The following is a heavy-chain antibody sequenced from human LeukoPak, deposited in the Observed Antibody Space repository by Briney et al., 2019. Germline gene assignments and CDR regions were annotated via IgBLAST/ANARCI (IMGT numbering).Heavy chain of an antibody. D-gene: IGHD1-20*01. V-gene: IGHV3-66*01. Sequence: PGGSLRLSCAASGFTVSSNYMIWVRQAPGKGLEWVSVIYRGGSTYYADSVKSRFNISRDNSTNTLYLQMNSLRAEDTAVYYCARDVYNWNPYGMDVWGQGTTVTVSS. CDR3: ARDVYNWNPYGMDV. J-gene: IGHJ6*02. CDR1: GFTVSSNY. CDR2: IYRGGST.